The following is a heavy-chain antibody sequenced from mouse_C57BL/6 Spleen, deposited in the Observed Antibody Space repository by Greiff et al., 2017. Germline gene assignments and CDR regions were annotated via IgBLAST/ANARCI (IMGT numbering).Heavy chain of an antibody. CDR1: GYTFTTYP. V-gene: IGHV1-47*01. D-gene: IGHD2-5*01. J-gene: IGHJ1*03. Sequence: QLKESGAELVKPGASVKMSCKASGYTFTTYPIEWMKQNHGKSLEWIGNFHPYNDDTKYNEKFKGKATLTVEKSSSTVYLELSRLTSDDSAVYYCARRDSNWGYFDVWGTGTTVTVSS. CDR3: ARRDSNWGYFDV. CDR2: FHPYNDDT.